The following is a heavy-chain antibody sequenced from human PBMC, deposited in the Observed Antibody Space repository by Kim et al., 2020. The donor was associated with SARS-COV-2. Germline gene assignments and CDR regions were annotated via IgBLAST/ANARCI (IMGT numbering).Heavy chain of an antibody. V-gene: IGHV1-3*01. D-gene: IGHD6-19*01. CDR3: ARGESGAVAGKD. J-gene: IGHJ4*02. CDR1: GYTFTSYA. Sequence: ASVKVSCKASGYTFTSYAVHWVRQPPGQRLEWMGWINAGNGNTKYSQKFQGRVTITRDTSASTAYMELSSLRSEDTAVYYCARGESGAVAGKDWGQGTLVTVSS. CDR2: INAGNGNT.